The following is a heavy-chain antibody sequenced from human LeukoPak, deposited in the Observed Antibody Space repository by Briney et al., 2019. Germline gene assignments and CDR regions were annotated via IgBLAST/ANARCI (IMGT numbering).Heavy chain of an antibody. CDR2: ISAYNGNT. J-gene: IGHJ4*02. CDR1: GYTFTSYA. Sequence: ASVKVSCKASGYTFTSYAMHWVRQAPGQGLEWMGWISAYNGNTNYAQKLQGRVTMTTDASTSTAYMELRSLRSDDTAVYYCARDRARKKLLWFGELSSPFDYWGQGTLVTVSS. CDR3: ARDRARKKLLWFGELSSPFDY. V-gene: IGHV1-18*01. D-gene: IGHD3-10*01.